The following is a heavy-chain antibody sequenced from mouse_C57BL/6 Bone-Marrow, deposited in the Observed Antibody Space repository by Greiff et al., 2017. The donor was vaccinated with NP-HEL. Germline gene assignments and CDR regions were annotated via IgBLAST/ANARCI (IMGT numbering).Heavy chain of an antibody. CDR1: GYTFTSYW. CDR3: AAYYSNYGYWYFDV. J-gene: IGHJ1*03. D-gene: IGHD2-5*01. V-gene: IGHV1-55*01. Sequence: VQLQQSGAELVKPGASVKMSCKASGYTFTSYWITWVKQRPGQGLEWIGDIYPGSGSTNYNEKFKSKATLTVDTSSSTAYMQLSSLTSEDSAVYYCAAYYSNYGYWYFDVWGTGTTVTVSS. CDR2: IYPGSGST.